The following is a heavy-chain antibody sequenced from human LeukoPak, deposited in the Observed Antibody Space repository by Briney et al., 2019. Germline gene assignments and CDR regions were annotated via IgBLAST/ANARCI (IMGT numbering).Heavy chain of an antibody. CDR1: GFTFDDYG. J-gene: IGHJ4*02. Sequence: PGGSLRPSCAASGFTFDDYGMSWVRQAPGKGLEWVSGINWNGGSTGYADSVKGRFTISRDNAKNSLYLQMNSLRAEDTALYYCARVGILRLGELSLYLDYWGQGTLVTVSS. V-gene: IGHV3-20*04. D-gene: IGHD3-16*02. CDR2: INWNGGST. CDR3: ARVGILRLGELSLYLDY.